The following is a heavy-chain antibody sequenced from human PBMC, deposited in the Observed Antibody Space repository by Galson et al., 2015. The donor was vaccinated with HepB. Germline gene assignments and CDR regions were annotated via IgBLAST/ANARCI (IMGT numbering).Heavy chain of an antibody. CDR1: GDTFHRYT. J-gene: IGHJ4*02. CDR3: AREGDGAYFDY. CDR2: IVPIIGVP. V-gene: IGHV1-69*10. D-gene: IGHD2-21*01. Sequence: SVKVSCKASGDTFHRYTVNWVRRAPGQGLEWMGGIVPIIGVPHYAQKFQGRVTITADKSKNTDYMELSSLRSDDTAIYYCAREGDGAYFDYWGQGTLVTVSS.